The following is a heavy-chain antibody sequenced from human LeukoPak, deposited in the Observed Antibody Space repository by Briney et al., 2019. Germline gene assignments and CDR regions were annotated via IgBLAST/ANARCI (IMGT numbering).Heavy chain of an antibody. V-gene: IGHV1-69*06. J-gene: IGHJ4*02. CDR3: ATGSSPDFEIPFDY. CDR1: GGTFSSYA. Sequence: SVKVSCKASGGTFSSYAISWVRQAPGQGLEWMGGIIPIFGTANYAQKFQGRVTMTEDTSTDTAYMELSSLRSEDTAVYYCATGSSPDFEIPFDYWGQGTLVTVSS. D-gene: IGHD6-6*01. CDR2: IIPIFGTA.